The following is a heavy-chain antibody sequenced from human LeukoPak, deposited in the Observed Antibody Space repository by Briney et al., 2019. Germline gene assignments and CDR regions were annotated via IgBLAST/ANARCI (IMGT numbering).Heavy chain of an antibody. D-gene: IGHD3-10*01. J-gene: IGHJ4*02. Sequence: VGSLRVSCAASGFTFSCYAMHWVRQAPGKGMECVAVISYDGSYKYYADSVKGRFTISRDNAKNSLYLKMNSLRAEDTAVYYCARVFASNKYYYGSGSYAAPGYFDYWGQGTLVTVSS. CDR1: GFTFSCYA. CDR2: ISYDGSYK. CDR3: ARVFASNKYYYGSGSYAAPGYFDY. V-gene: IGHV3-30-3*01.